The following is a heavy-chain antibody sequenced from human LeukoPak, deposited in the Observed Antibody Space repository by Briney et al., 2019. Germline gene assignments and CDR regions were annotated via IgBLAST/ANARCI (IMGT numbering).Heavy chain of an antibody. CDR3: AKEGQQLGYAFDI. Sequence: GGSLRLSCAASGFTFDDYAMHWVRQAPGKGLEWVSGISWNSGSIGYADSVKGRFTISRDNAKSSLYLQMNSLRAEDTALYYCAKEGQQLGYAFDIWGQGTMVTVSS. D-gene: IGHD6-13*01. J-gene: IGHJ3*02. CDR1: GFTFDDYA. V-gene: IGHV3-9*01. CDR2: ISWNSGSI.